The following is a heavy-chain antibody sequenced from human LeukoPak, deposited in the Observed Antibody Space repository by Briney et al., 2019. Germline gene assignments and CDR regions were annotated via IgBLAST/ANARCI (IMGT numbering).Heavy chain of an antibody. CDR3: ASLDYYDSSGYYNAGEY. Sequence: ASVKVSCKASGYTFTGYYMHWVRQAPGQGLEWMGWINPNSGGTNYAQKFQGRVTMTRDTSISTAYMELSRLRSDDTAVYYCASLDYYDSSGYYNAGEYWGQGTLVTVSS. J-gene: IGHJ4*02. CDR2: INPNSGGT. CDR1: GYTFTGYY. V-gene: IGHV1-2*02. D-gene: IGHD3-22*01.